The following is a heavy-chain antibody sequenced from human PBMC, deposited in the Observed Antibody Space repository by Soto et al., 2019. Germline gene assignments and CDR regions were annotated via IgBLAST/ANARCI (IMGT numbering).Heavy chain of an antibody. CDR1: GFIFSSYV. Sequence: GGSLRLSCAASGFIFSSYVMHWVRQAPGKGLEYVSGISNNGAHTDYAKSVKGRFTISRDNSENTLYLQMGSLRAEDMALYYCARRGYGSRWPNVYMDVWGKGTTVTVSS. CDR2: ISNNGAHT. V-gene: IGHV3-64*01. CDR3: ARRGYGSRWPNVYMDV. J-gene: IGHJ6*03. D-gene: IGHD6-13*01.